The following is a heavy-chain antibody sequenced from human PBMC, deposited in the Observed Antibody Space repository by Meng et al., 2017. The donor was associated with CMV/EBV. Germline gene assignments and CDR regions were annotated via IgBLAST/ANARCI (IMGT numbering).Heavy chain of an antibody. CDR2: IRYDGSNK. D-gene: IGHD1-26*01. CDR3: AKVSGGSGSLYYFDY. J-gene: IGHJ4*02. V-gene: IGHV3-30*02. CDR1: GFTFSSSG. Sequence: LSLTCAAPGFTFSSSGMHWVRQAPGKGLEWVAFIRYDGSNKYYADSVKGRFTISRDNSKNTLYLQMNSLRAEDTAVYYCAKVSGGSGSLYYFDYWGQGTLVTVSS.